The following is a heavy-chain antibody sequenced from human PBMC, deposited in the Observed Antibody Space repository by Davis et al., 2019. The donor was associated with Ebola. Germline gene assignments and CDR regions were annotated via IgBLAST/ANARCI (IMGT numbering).Heavy chain of an antibody. CDR3: ARDQGYCTSTRCYSLRAAGY. V-gene: IGHV1-18*01. Sequence: ASVKVSCKASGYTFASYGISWVRQAPGQGLEWMGWISASNGDTNFAQKFRGRLTMTTDTSTTTAYMELTSLRSDDTAVYYCARDQGYCTSTRCYSLRAAGYWGQGTLVTVSS. CDR2: ISASNGDT. J-gene: IGHJ4*02. D-gene: IGHD2-2*01. CDR1: GYTFASYG.